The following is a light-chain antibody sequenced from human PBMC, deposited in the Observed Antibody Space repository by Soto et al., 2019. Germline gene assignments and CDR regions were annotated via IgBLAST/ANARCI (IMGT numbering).Light chain of an antibody. J-gene: IGKJ3*01. CDR2: NTS. Sequence: EIVLTQSPGTLSLSPGEGATVSCRVSQSINSKSLVWYQRKFGQAPRLLIYNTSTRATGIPDRFSGSGSGTDFTLSISRLETEDFAVYYCQHYGGSFIFGPGTKVDCK. CDR3: QHYGGSFI. V-gene: IGKV3-20*01. CDR1: QSINSKS.